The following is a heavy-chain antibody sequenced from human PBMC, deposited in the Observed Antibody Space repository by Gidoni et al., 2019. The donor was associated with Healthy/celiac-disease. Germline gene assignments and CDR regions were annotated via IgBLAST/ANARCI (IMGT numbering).Heavy chain of an antibody. CDR2: ISAYNGNT. D-gene: IGHD3-22*01. J-gene: IGHJ1*01. V-gene: IGHV1-18*01. CDR1: GYTFTSSG. Sequence: QVQLVQSGAEVKQPAASVKVSCQASGYTFTSSGISWVRQAPGQGLEWMGWISAYNGNTNYAQKLQGRVTMTTDTSTSTAYMELRSLRSDDTAVDYCAREAAYYYDSSGPRDAYFQHWGQGTLVTVSS. CDR3: AREAAYYYDSSGPRDAYFQH.